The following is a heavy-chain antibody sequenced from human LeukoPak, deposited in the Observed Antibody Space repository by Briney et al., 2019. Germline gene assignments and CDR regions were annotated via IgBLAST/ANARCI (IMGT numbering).Heavy chain of an antibody. J-gene: IGHJ3*02. CDR2: IFHSGST. V-gene: IGHV4-38-2*01. D-gene: IGHD3-10*02. Sequence: SETLSLTCAVSGYSISSGYYWAWIRQLPGKGLEWIGSIFHSGSTYDNPSLKSRVSTSVDASKNHLSLTLTSVTAADTAVYHCAKHMTTDMLDAFDIWGQGTMVIISS. CDR3: AKHMTTDMLDAFDI. CDR1: GYSISSGYY.